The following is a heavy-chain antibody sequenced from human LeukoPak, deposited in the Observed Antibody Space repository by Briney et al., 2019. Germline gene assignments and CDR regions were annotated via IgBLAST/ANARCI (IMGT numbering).Heavy chain of an antibody. Sequence: SETLSLTCTVSGGSISSSSYYWGWIRQPPGKGLEWIGSIYYSGSTYYNPSLKSRVTISVDTSKNQFSLKLSSVTAADTAVYYCPRVVFDYRYYYYYGMDVWGQGTTVTVSS. CDR2: IYYSGST. CDR3: PRVVFDYRYYYYYGMDV. D-gene: IGHD3-9*01. J-gene: IGHJ6*02. V-gene: IGHV4-39*07. CDR1: GGSISSSSYY.